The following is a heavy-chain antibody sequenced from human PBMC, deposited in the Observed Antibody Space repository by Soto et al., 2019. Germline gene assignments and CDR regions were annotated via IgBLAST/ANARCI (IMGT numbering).Heavy chain of an antibody. J-gene: IGHJ6*02. CDR1: GASIDNGDHY. CDR2: IYYGGSA. CDR3: ATKGGEGSGIQHLITNLDV. V-gene: IGHV4-39*01. Sequence: TSETLSLTCTVSGASIDNGDHYWGWIRQAPGKGLEWIGTIYYGGSAFYNPSLKSRVYLPLDTSQNQFSLRLESVTAENTAVYYCATKGGEGSGIQHLITNLDVWG. D-gene: IGHD3-10*01.